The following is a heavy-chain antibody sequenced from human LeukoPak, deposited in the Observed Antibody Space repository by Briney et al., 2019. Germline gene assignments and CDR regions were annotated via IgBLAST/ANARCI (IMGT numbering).Heavy chain of an antibody. CDR2: IKSEPDGGTT. D-gene: IGHD3-10*01. V-gene: IGHV3-15*01. J-gene: IGHJ4*02. Sequence: GGSLRLSCAASGFTFTNAWMTWVRQAPGKGLEWVGRIKSEPDGGTTDYAAPVEGRFTISRDDSNNTVYRQMNSLKSEDTAVYYCTTDLWQWGQGSLVTVSS. CDR3: TTDLWQ. CDR1: GFTFTNAW.